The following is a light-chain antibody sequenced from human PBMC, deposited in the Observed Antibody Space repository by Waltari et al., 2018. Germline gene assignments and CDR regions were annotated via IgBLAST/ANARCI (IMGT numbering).Light chain of an antibody. CDR1: SSDIGDYTY. V-gene: IGLV2-14*01. Sequence: HSALTQPASVSGSPGQSITISCTGTSSDIGDYTYVAWYQQYSDTVPKLIIYEVNNRPSGVPDRFAGSKSGNTASLTISRLQAEDEADYYCSSFTTASTLVFGGGTKLTVL. CDR2: EVN. CDR3: SSFTTASTLV. J-gene: IGLJ3*02.